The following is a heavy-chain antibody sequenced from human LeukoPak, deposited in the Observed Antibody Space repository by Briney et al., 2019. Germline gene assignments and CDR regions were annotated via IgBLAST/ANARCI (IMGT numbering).Heavy chain of an antibody. V-gene: IGHV3-48*04. CDR3: ASRGYSSPYDY. CDR1: GFTFSSYS. J-gene: IGHJ4*02. D-gene: IGHD5-18*01. Sequence: GGSLRLSCAASGFTFSSYSMNWVRQAPGKGLEWVSYISSYGSTIYYADSVKGRFTISRDNAKNSLYLQMNSLRAEDTAVYYCASRGYSSPYDYWGQGTLVTVSS. CDR2: ISSYGSTI.